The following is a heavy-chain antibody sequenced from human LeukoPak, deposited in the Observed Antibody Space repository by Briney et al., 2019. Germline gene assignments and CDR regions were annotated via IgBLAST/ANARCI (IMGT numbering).Heavy chain of an antibody. J-gene: IGHJ4*02. CDR1: GYTFTNYG. CDR3: TTGHDILTGYFSGVY. V-gene: IGHV1-69*13. Sequence: GASVKVSCKASGYTFTNYGMNWVRQAPGQGLEWMGGIIPIFGTANYAQKFQGRVTITADVSTSTAYMELSSLRSEDTAVYYCTTGHDILTGYFSGVYWGQGTLVTVSS. CDR2: IIPIFGTA. D-gene: IGHD3-9*01.